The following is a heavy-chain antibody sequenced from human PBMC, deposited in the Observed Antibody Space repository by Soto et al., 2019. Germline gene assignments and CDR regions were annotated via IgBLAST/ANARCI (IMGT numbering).Heavy chain of an antibody. CDR3: ANGPQYGGRYRFDY. D-gene: IGHD1-26*01. V-gene: IGHV2-5*02. Sequence: QITLKESGPTLVKPAQTLTLTCTFSGFSLSTSGVGVGWFRQPPGKALEWLALIYWDDDKRYSPSLKSRLTITKETHKNRVVLTITNMEPVDTATYCCANGPQYGGRYRFDYWGQGTLVTVSS. J-gene: IGHJ4*02. CDR1: GFSLSTSGVG. CDR2: IYWDDDK.